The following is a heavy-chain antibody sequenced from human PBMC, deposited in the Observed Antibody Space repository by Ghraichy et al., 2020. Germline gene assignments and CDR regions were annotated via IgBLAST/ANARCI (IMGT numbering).Heavy chain of an antibody. J-gene: IGHJ6*02. CDR1: GGSISSFY. CDR2: IYTSGST. CDR3: ARTYCGDDCYPPSYYYYGMDV. Sequence: ESLNISCTVSGGSISSFYWSWIRQPAGKGLEWLGRIYTSGSTSYNPSLKSRVTMSVDTSKNQFSLRLSSVTAADTAVYYCARTYCGDDCYPPSYYYYGMDVWGQGTLVTVSS. D-gene: IGHD2-21*02. V-gene: IGHV4-4*07.